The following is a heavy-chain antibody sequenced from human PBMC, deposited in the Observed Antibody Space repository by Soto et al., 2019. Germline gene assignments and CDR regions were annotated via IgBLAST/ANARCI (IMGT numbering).Heavy chain of an antibody. CDR2: ISGSGGST. V-gene: IGHV3-23*01. CDR3: AKYYYDSSGYRVPFDP. CDR1: GFTLSNYV. D-gene: IGHD3-22*01. J-gene: IGHJ5*02. Sequence: PGGSLRLSCAASGFTLSNYVMNWVRQAPGKGLEWVSGISGSGGSTYYADSVKGRFTISRDNSKNTLYLQMNSLRAEDTAVYFCAKYYYDSSGYRVPFDPWGQGTLVTVSS.